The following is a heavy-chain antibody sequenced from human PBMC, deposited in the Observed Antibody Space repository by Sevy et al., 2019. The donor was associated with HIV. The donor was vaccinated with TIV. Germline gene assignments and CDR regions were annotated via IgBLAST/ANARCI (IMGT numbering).Heavy chain of an antibody. CDR3: ARGGQLGGGNWFDP. J-gene: IGHJ5*02. CDR2: TYYRSKWYN. D-gene: IGHD6-13*01. CDR1: GDSVSSNSAA. V-gene: IGHV6-1*01. Sequence: SQSLSLTCAISGDSVSSNSAAWNWIRQSPSRGLEWLGRTYYRSKWYNDYAVSVKSRITINPDTSKNQFSLQLNSVTPEETAVYYCARGGQLGGGNWFDPWGQGTLVTVSS.